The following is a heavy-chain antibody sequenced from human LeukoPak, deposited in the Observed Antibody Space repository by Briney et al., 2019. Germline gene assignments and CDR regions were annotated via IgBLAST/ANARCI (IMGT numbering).Heavy chain of an antibody. CDR1: GGSISSYY. CDR3: ARDAYYYDSSASRLFDY. Sequence: SETLSLTCTVSGGSISSYYWSWVRQPPGKGLEWIGYIYYTGSTNYNPSLKSRVTISVDTSKNQFSLKLSSVTAADTAVYYCARDAYYYDSSASRLFDYWGQGTLVTVSS. D-gene: IGHD3-22*01. CDR2: IYYTGST. V-gene: IGHV4-59*01. J-gene: IGHJ4*02.